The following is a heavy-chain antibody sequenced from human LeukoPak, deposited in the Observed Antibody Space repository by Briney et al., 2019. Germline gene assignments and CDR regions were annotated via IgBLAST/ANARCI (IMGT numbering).Heavy chain of an antibody. V-gene: IGHV4-31*03. J-gene: IGHJ4*02. D-gene: IGHD6-13*01. Sequence: SETLSLTCTVSGGSISSGGYYWSWIRQHPGKGLEWIGYIYYSGSTYYNPSLKSRVTISVDTSKNQFSLKLSSMTAADTAVYYCARDPSGGSSWYMHFDYWGQGTLVTVSS. CDR2: IYYSGST. CDR3: ARDPSGGSSWYMHFDY. CDR1: GGSISSGGYY.